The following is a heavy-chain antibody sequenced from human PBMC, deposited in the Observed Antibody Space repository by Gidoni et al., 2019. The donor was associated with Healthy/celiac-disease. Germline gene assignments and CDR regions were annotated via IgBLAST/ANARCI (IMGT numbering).Heavy chain of an antibody. J-gene: IGHJ6*02. D-gene: IGHD6-13*01. CDR1: GFTFADYA. CDR2: ISWNSGSI. V-gene: IGHV3-9*01. CDR3: AKDMTGSTGYSKDYYYYGMDV. Sequence: EVQLVESGGGLVQPGRSLRLSCAASGFTFADYAMHWVRQAPGKGLEWVSGISWNSGSIGYADSVKGRFTISRDNAKNSLYLQMNSLRAEDTALYYCAKDMTGSTGYSKDYYYYGMDVWGQGTTVTVSS.